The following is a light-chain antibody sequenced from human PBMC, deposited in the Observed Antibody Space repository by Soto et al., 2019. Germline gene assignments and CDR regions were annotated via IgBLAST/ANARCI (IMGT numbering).Light chain of an antibody. V-gene: IGKV3-11*01. CDR2: DVS. CDR1: ESVTDY. J-gene: IGKJ1*01. Sequence: EIVLTQSPATLSLSPWGRGTLSCRASESVTDYLAWYQQKPGQAPRLLVYDVSNRAAGIPTRFSGGGSGTDFTLTISNVEPEDFAVYYCQQRNDWPWTFGQGTKVDIK. CDR3: QQRNDWPWT.